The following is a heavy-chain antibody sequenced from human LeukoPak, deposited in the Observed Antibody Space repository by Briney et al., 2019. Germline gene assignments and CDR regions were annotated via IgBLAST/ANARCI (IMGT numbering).Heavy chain of an antibody. D-gene: IGHD1-1*01. V-gene: IGHV5-51*01. Sequence: LGESLKISCKGSGYTFTTYWIAWVRQMPGKGLGWMAIIYPGDSDTKYSPSFQGQISVSVDKSTSTAYLQWNSLQASDTAMYYCARRLTTEETFDYWGQGTLVTVSS. J-gene: IGHJ4*02. CDR1: GYTFTTYW. CDR2: IYPGDSDT. CDR3: ARRLTTEETFDY.